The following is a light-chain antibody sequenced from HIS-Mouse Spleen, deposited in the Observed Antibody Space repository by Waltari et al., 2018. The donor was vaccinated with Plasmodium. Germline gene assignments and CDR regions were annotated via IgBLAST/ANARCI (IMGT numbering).Light chain of an antibody. CDR3: SSYAGSNNFVV. Sequence: QSALTQPPSASGSPGPSVPIPCTGPSSDVGASTYVSWYQQPPGNAPKLMIYEVSKRPSGVPDRFSGSKSGNTASLTVSGLQAEDEADYYCSSYAGSNNFVVFGGGTKLTVL. V-gene: IGLV2-8*01. J-gene: IGLJ2*01. CDR1: SSDVGASTY. CDR2: EVS.